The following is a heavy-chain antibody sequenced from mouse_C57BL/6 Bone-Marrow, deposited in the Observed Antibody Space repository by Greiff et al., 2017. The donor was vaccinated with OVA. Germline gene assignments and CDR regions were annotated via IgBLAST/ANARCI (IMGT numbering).Heavy chain of an antibody. CDR2: IRSKSSNYAT. J-gene: IGHJ3*01. D-gene: IGHD2-13*01. CDR3: VREPCGDLAWFDY. Sequence: EVQLVESGGGLVQPKGSLKLSCAASGFTFNTYAMHWVRQAPGKGLEWVARIRSKSSNYATYYAVSVKARFTIYRDDSQSLLNLQRKHLKTEDTAMDYCVREPCGDLAWFDYWGQGTLVTVSA. CDR1: GFTFNTYA. V-gene: IGHV10-3*01.